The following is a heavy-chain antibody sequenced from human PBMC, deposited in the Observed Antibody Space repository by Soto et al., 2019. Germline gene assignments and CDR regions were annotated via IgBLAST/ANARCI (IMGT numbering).Heavy chain of an antibody. J-gene: IGHJ5*02. CDR2: IYYSGST. CDR3: ARVGYYDSSGYSYPVNWFDP. D-gene: IGHD3-22*01. Sequence: PSETLSLTCTVSGGSISSYYWSWIRQPPGKGLEWIGYIYYSGSTNYNPSLKSRVTISVDTSKNQFSLKLSSVTAADTAVYYCARVGYYDSSGYSYPVNWFDPWGQGTLVTVSS. CDR1: GGSISSYY. V-gene: IGHV4-59*01.